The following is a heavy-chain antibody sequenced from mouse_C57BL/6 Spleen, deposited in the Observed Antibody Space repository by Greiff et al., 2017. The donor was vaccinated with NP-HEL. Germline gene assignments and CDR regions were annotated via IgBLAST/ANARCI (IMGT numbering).Heavy chain of an antibody. D-gene: IGHD2-4*01. CDR1: GYSITSGYY. J-gene: IGHJ4*01. CDR2: ISYDGSN. V-gene: IGHV3-6*01. Sequence: EVQRVESGPGLVKPSQSLSLTCSVTGYSITSGYYWNWIRQFPGNKLEWMGYISYDGSNNYNPSLKNRISITRDTSKNQFFLKLNSVTTEDTATYYCAREDDYDGYAMDYWGQGTSVTVSS. CDR3: AREDDYDGYAMDY.